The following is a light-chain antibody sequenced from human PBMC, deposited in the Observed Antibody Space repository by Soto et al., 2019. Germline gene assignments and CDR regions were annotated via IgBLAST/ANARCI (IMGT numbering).Light chain of an antibody. CDR3: QQRNVWTPIT. CDR2: DST. V-gene: IGKV3-11*01. Sequence: FTHSPSTLSLSPGERATLXXXXSQRIHTSLAWYQQKPGQPPRLVVYDSTLRANGVPDRFGGSRSGTEFTLTINNLEPEDFAVYYCQQRNVWTPITFGQGTRLEIK. J-gene: IGKJ5*01. CDR1: QRIHTS.